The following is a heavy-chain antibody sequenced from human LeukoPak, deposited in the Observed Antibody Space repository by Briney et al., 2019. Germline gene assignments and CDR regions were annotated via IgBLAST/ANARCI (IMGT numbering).Heavy chain of an antibody. Sequence: GGSLRLSCAASGFTFSSYSMNWVRQAPGKGLEWVSVIYSGGGTFYSDSVKGRFTISRDNSENTLYLQMNSLRAEDTAVFYCAGVSSSTVTTWYFDYWGQGTLVTVSS. V-gene: IGHV3-66*02. CDR3: AGVSSSTVTTWYFDY. CDR1: GFTFSSYS. D-gene: IGHD4-11*01. J-gene: IGHJ4*02. CDR2: IYSGGGT.